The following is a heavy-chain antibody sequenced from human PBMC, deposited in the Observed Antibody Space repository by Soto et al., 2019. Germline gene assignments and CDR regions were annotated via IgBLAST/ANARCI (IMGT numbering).Heavy chain of an antibody. J-gene: IGHJ6*02. CDR3: ARAYCSGGSCYSVHYYYGMDV. D-gene: IGHD2-15*01. CDR2: IKQDGSEK. V-gene: IGHV3-7*05. Sequence: GGSLRLSCAASGFTFSSYWMSWVRQAPGKGLEWVANIKQDGSEKYYVDSVKGRFTISRDNAKNSLYLQMNSLRAEDTAVYYCARAYCSGGSCYSVHYYYGMDVWGQGTTVTVSS. CDR1: GFTFSSYW.